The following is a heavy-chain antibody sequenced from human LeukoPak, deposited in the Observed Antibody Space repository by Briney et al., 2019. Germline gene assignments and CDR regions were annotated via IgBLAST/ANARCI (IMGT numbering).Heavy chain of an antibody. J-gene: IGHJ5*01. D-gene: IGHD6-19*01. V-gene: IGHV1-69*04. CDR2: IVPSLDIL. CDR3: AKPISGGLAVTADWFHP. Sequence: SVKVSCKASGGTLRNYGFNWVRQTPGQGLEWLGRIVPSLDILNYAQKFQGRLTLIADTSTTTAYMELSSLTSDDTAIYYCAKPISGGLAVTADWFHPWGQGTLVVVSS. CDR1: GGTLRNYG.